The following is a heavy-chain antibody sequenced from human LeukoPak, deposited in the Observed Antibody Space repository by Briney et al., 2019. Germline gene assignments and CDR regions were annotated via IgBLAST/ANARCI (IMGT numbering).Heavy chain of an antibody. J-gene: IGHJ3*02. V-gene: IGHV3-15*01. Sequence: GGSLRLSCAASGFTFSNAWMSWVRQAPGKGLEWVGRIKSKTDGGTTDYAAPVKGRFTISRDDSKNTLYLQMKSLKPEDTAVYYCTNYDSSDAFDIWGQGTMVTVSS. CDR3: TNYDSSDAFDI. CDR1: GFTFSNAW. D-gene: IGHD3-16*01. CDR2: IKSKTDGGTT.